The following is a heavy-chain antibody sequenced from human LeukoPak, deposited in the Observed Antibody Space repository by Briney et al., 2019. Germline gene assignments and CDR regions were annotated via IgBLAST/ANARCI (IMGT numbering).Heavy chain of an antibody. Sequence: ASVKVSCKVFGYTLTELSMHLGRQAPGKGVEWMGGFDPEDGETIYAQKFQGRVTMTEDTSTDTAYMELSSLRSEDTAVYYCATDNTVALDYWGQGTLVTVSS. CDR2: FDPEDGET. D-gene: IGHD6-19*01. V-gene: IGHV1-24*01. CDR1: GYTLTELS. J-gene: IGHJ4*02. CDR3: ATDNTVALDY.